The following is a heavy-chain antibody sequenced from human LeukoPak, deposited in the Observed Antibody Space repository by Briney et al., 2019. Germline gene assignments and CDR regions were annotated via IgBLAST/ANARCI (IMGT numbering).Heavy chain of an antibody. J-gene: IGHJ5*02. Sequence: SETLSLTCTVSGGSISGYYWSWIRQPPGKGLEWIGEINHSGSTNYNPSLKSRVTLSVDTSKNQFTLRLSSVTAADTAVYYCARGNTVTTFGWFDPWGQGTLVTVSS. D-gene: IGHD4-17*01. CDR3: ARGNTVTTFGWFDP. CDR1: GGSISGYY. V-gene: IGHV4-34*01. CDR2: INHSGST.